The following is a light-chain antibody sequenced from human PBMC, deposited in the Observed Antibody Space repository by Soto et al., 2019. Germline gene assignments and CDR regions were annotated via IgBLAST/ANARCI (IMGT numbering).Light chain of an antibody. V-gene: IGLV2-11*01. CDR2: DVS. Sequence: QSALPQPRSGSGFPRQSVTISCTGTGIDVGHYNYVSWYQQNPGKAPKLMIHDVSKRPSGVPDRFSGSKSGYTASLTISGLQAEDEADYYCSSYAGSYGYVFGTGTKLTVL. CDR1: GIDVGHYNY. CDR3: SSYAGSYGYV. J-gene: IGLJ1*01.